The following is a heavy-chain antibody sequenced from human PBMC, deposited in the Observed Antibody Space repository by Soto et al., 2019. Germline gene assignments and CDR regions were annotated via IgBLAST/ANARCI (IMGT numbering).Heavy chain of an antibody. V-gene: IGHV3-21*01. J-gene: IGHJ6*02. D-gene: IGHD3-22*01. CDR2: ISSSSSYI. CDR3: ARVVDYYDPYYYYGMDV. CDR1: GFTFSNAW. Sequence: GSLRLSCAASGFTFSNAWMNWVRQAPGKGLEWVSSISSSSSYISYADSVKGRFTISRDNAKNSLYLQMNSLRAEDTAVYYCARVVDYYDPYYYYGMDVWGQGTTVTVSS.